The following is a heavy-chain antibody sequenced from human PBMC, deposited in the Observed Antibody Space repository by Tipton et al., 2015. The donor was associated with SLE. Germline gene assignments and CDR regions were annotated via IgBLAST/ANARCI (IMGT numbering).Heavy chain of an antibody. CDR1: GYSFTSYW. D-gene: IGHD6-19*01. J-gene: IGHJ6*02. CDR3: ARLISSGWYDYGMDV. Sequence: QLVQSGAEVKKPGESLKISCKGSGYSFTSYWIGWVRQMPGKGLEWMGTIYPGDSDTRYSPSFQGQVTISADKSISTAYLQWSSLKASDTAMYYCARLISSGWYDYGMDVWGQGTTVTVSS. V-gene: IGHV5-51*03. CDR2: IYPGDSDT.